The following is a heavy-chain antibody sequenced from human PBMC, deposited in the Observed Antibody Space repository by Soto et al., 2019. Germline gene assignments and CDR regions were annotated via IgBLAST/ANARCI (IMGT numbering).Heavy chain of an antibody. J-gene: IGHJ4*02. D-gene: IGHD6-19*01. Sequence: ASVKVSCKASGYAFTSYGISWVRQAPGQGLEWMGWISAYNGNTNYAQKLQGRVTMTTDTSTSTAYMELGSLRSDDTAVYYCARGPEYSSGPEARFDYWGQGTLVTVSS. CDR2: ISAYNGNT. V-gene: IGHV1-18*01. CDR3: ARGPEYSSGPEARFDY. CDR1: GYAFTSYG.